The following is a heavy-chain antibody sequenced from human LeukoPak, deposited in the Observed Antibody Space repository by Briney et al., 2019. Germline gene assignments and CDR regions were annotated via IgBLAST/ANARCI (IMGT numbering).Heavy chain of an antibody. D-gene: IGHD5-24*01. CDR3: AREADSRMPTRWLRHPFDY. Sequence: GGSLRLSCAASGFTFDDYGMSWVRQAPGKGLECVSGINWNGGSTGYADSVKGRFTISRDNAKNSLYLQMNSLRAEDTALYYCAREADSRMPTRWLRHPFDYWGQGTLVTVSS. J-gene: IGHJ4*02. CDR1: GFTFDDYG. V-gene: IGHV3-20*04. CDR2: INWNGGST.